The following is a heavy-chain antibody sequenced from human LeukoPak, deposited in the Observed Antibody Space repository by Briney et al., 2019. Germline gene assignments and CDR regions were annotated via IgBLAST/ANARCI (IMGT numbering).Heavy chain of an antibody. CDR3: ARVGYYYDSSGYYTPAEYFQH. J-gene: IGHJ1*01. V-gene: IGHV4-59*01. CDR1: GGSISSYY. CDR2: IHYSGST. D-gene: IGHD3-22*01. Sequence: SETLSLTCTVSGGSISSYYWSWIRQPPGKGLEWIGYIHYSGSTNYNPSLKSRVTISVDTSKNQFSLKLSSVTAADTAVYYCARVGYYYDSSGYYTPAEYFQHWGQGTLVTVSS.